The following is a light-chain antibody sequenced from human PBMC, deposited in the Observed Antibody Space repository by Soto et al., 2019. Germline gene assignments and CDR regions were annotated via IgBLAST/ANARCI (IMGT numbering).Light chain of an antibody. V-gene: IGLV7-43*01. Sequence: QAVVTQEPSLTVSPGGTVTLTCASSTGAVTKGFSPNWLQQRPGQPPRALIYSINKTHSWTPARFSGSLLGGKAALTLSGVQTEDEDVYYCLIWYGGHYFLGTGTKLT. J-gene: IGLJ1*01. CDR3: LIWYGGHYF. CDR1: TGAVTKGFS. CDR2: SIN.